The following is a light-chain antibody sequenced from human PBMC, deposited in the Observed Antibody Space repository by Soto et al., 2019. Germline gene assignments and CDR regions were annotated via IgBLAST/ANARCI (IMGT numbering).Light chain of an antibody. J-gene: IGKJ4*01. CDR2: GAS. CDR3: QKYDTAPLT. Sequence: DIQMTQSPSSLSASVGDRVTITCRASLDIRNFLAWYQQKPGQAPKLLIYGASTLHSGVPSRFSASGSGTDFTLAISSLQSEDVATYYCQKYDTAPLTFAGGTKVEI. CDR1: LDIRNF. V-gene: IGKV1-27*01.